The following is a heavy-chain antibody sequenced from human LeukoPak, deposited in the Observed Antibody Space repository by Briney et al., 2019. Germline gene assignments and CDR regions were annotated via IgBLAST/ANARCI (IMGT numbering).Heavy chain of an antibody. J-gene: IGHJ2*01. Sequence: PSETLSLTCTVSSGSISSSNYYWGWIRQPPRKGLEWIGSIYYSGTTYYNPSLKSRVTISVDTSKKQLSLHLSSVTAADTAVYYCARATTHYWYFDLWGRGTLVTVSS. CDR3: ARATTHYWYFDL. D-gene: IGHD1/OR15-1a*01. V-gene: IGHV4-39*02. CDR1: SGSISSSNYY. CDR2: IYYSGTT.